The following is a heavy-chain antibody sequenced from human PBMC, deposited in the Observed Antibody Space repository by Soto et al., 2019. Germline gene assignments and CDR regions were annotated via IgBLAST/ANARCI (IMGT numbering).Heavy chain of an antibody. J-gene: IGHJ4*02. D-gene: IGHD2-8*01. Sequence: SETLSLTCAVYGGSFSGYYWSWIRQPPGKGLEWIGEINHSGSTNYNPSLKSRVTISVDTSKNQFSLKLSSVTAADTAVYYCARFAPGVSARPKYYFDYWGQGTLVTVSS. CDR2: INHSGST. CDR3: ARFAPGVSARPKYYFDY. CDR1: GGSFSGYY. V-gene: IGHV4-34*01.